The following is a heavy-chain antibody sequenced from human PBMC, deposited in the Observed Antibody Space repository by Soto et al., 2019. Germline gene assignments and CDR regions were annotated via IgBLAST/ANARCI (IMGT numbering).Heavy chain of an antibody. D-gene: IGHD6-13*01. CDR1: GYTFPTYG. Sequence: ASVKVSCKASGYTFPTYGIDWVRQAPGQGLEWMGWIFPYNGNTKYPQNLQGRVTVTTDTSTTTVYMELRSLRSDDTAVYYCAREPPVATAGFDFWGLGTLVTVSS. J-gene: IGHJ4*01. V-gene: IGHV1-18*01. CDR3: AREPPVATAGFDF. CDR2: IFPYNGNT.